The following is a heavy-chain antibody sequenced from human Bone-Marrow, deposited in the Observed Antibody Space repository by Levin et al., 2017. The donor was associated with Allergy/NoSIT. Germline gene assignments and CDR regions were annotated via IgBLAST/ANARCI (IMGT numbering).Heavy chain of an antibody. V-gene: IGHV2-70*11. CDR2: IDWDGDK. J-gene: IGHJ4*02. Sequence: QTLSLTCTFSGFSLNTGGLSVSWIRQPPGKALEWLARIDWDGDKYFSTSLETRLTISKDASKNQVVLTMTKMDSVDTATYYCARSDCSATSCLNMYFDYWGQGTLVTVSS. CDR1: GFSLNTGGLS. D-gene: IGHD2-2*01. CDR3: ARSDCSATSCLNMYFDY.